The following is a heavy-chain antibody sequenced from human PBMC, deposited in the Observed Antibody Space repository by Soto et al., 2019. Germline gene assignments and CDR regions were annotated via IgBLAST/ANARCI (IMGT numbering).Heavy chain of an antibody. V-gene: IGHV4-39*01. Sequence: QLQLQESGPGLVKPSETLSLPCPVSGGSISSSSYYWGWIRQPPGKGLEGSGSLYSRGSTYYNPSLKRRVTISVHTSKNQFSFELSSVTAAHRAVSYGARHMGAATHSPFDYWGQGTLVTGSS. J-gene: IGHJ4*02. CDR3: ARHMGAATHSPFDY. CDR2: LYSRGST. CDR1: GGSISSSSYY. D-gene: IGHD1-26*01.